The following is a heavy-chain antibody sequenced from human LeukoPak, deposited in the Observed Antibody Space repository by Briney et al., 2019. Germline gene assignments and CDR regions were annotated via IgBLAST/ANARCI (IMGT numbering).Heavy chain of an antibody. Sequence: SDTLSLTCTVSGGSIRSHYWSWIRQPPGKGLEWIGYIYYSGSTNYNPSLKSRVTISVHTSKNHFYLTLISATPTATPVYYWARGFPAYDSSGYYYLDYWGQGTLVTVSS. D-gene: IGHD3-22*01. V-gene: IGHV4-59*11. J-gene: IGHJ4*02. CDR1: GGSIRSHY. CDR2: IYYSGST. CDR3: ARGFPAYDSSGYYYLDY.